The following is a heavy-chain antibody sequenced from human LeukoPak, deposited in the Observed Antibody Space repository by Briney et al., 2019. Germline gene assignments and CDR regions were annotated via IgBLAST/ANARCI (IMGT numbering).Heavy chain of an antibody. CDR2: IGTAGDT. D-gene: IGHD2-2*01. CDR1: GFTFSSYD. V-gene: IGHV3-13*01. Sequence: GGSLRLSCAASGFTFSSYDMHWVRQATGKGLEWVSAIGTAGDTYYPGSVKGRFTISRENAKNSLYLQMNSLRAGDTAVYYCARAPAATWSYYYYGKDVRGQGTTVTVSS. CDR3: ARAPAATWSYYYYGKDV. J-gene: IGHJ6*02.